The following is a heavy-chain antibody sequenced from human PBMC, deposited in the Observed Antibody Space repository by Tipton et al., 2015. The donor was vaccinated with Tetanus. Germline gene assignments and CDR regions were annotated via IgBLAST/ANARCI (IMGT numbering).Heavy chain of an antibody. D-gene: IGHD3-16*01. Sequence: SLRLSCAASGFTFSSYGMHWVRQAPGKGLEWVAVMWYDGSNKSYADSVKGRFTISRDNSENTLYLQMNSLRAEDTAIYYCARDSGQINYGVDYWGQGTLVTVSS. J-gene: IGHJ4*02. CDR2: MWYDGSNK. CDR3: ARDSGQINYGVDY. V-gene: IGHV3-33*01. CDR1: GFTFSSYG.